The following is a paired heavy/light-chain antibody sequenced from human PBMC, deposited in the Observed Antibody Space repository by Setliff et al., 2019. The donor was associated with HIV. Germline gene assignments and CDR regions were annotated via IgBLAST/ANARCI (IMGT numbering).Light chain of an antibody. CDR1: QSIRSW. Sequence: DIQMTQSPSTLSASVGDRVNITCRASQSIRSWLAWYQQKPGRAPKLLIYKASSLESGVPSRFSGSGSGTEFTLTVSSLQPDDFATYYCQQYNSFYSFGQGTKLDLK. CDR2: KAS. V-gene: IGKV1-5*03. CDR3: QQYNSFYS. J-gene: IGKJ2*01.
Heavy chain of an antibody. CDR2: IHSSGGT. J-gene: IGHJ3*02. V-gene: IGHV4-30-4*08. CDR3: ARPSCSRTVCPGPFDI. Sequence: QVQLQESGPGLVKPSETLSLTCTVSGDSISSGDYYWTWIRQPPGKGLEWIGDIHSSGGTHYNPSVKSRVLISIDTSKNHFSLKVTSVTAADTAVYYCARPSCSRTVCPGPFDIWGHGTMVTVSS. D-gene: IGHD2-2*01. CDR1: GDSISSGDYY.